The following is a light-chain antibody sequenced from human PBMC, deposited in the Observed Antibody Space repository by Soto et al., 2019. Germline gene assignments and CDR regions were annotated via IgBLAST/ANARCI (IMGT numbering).Light chain of an antibody. CDR1: QSVGSY. CDR3: QQRSDWPST. V-gene: IGKV3-11*01. J-gene: IGKJ4*01. Sequence: EIVLTQSPATLSLSPGDRATLSCRASQSVGSYLGWYQQRPGQAPRLLIYDASNRATGIPARFSGSGSGTDFTLTISSLXXXXXXXXXCQQRSDWPSTFGGGTKVEIK. CDR2: DAS.